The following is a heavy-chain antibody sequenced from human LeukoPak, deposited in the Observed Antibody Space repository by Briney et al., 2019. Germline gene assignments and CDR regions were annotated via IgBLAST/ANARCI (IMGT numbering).Heavy chain of an antibody. CDR2: IYYSGST. J-gene: IGHJ4*02. CDR1: VGSISSSSYY. D-gene: IGHD3-22*01. Sequence: SETLSLPCTVSVGSISSSSYYWGWSRQPPGKGPLRFGRIYYSGSTYYNPSLKSRVTISVDTSKNQFSLKLSSVTAADTAVYYCARASMIVVVNTFDYWGQGTLVTVSS. CDR3: ARASMIVVVNTFDY. V-gene: IGHV4-39*07.